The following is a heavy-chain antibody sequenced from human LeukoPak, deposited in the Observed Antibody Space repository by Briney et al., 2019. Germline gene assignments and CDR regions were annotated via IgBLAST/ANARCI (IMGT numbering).Heavy chain of an antibody. D-gene: IGHD3-22*01. Sequence: PSETLSLTCAVSGGSISSGGYSWSWIRQPPGKGLEWIGYIYHSGSTYYNPSLKSRVTISVDRSKNQFSPKLSSVTAADTAVYYCARGITMITWDVDYFDYWGQGTPVTVSS. V-gene: IGHV4-30-2*01. CDR1: GGSISSGGYS. CDR2: IYHSGST. J-gene: IGHJ4*02. CDR3: ARGITMITWDVDYFDY.